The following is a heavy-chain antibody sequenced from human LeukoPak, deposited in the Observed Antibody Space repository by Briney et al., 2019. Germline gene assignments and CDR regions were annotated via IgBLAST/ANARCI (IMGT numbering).Heavy chain of an antibody. CDR1: GDTFTYYH. Sequence: GASVKVSCQASGDTFTYYHIHWVRQAPGQGVALMGAVYVTGETTRNTQNFQGRVTMTRDPSTATVYMELTSLRSEDTAVYYCATEAPGSYYFDYWGQGVLVTVSS. V-gene: IGHV1-46*01. J-gene: IGHJ4*02. CDR3: ATEAPGSYYFDY. CDR2: VYVTGETT.